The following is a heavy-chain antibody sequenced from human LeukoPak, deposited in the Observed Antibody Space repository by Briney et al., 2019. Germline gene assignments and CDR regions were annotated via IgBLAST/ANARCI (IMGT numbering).Heavy chain of an antibody. J-gene: IGHJ5*02. Sequence: GGSLRLSCAASGLTFSSYAMSWVRQAPGKGLEWVSAISGSGGSTYCADSVKGRFTISRDNSKNTLYLQMNSLRAEDTAVYYCATPRQDIVVVPAAMGVAGWFDPWGQGTLVTVSS. D-gene: IGHD2-2*01. CDR2: ISGSGGST. CDR1: GLTFSSYA. CDR3: ATPRQDIVVVPAAMGVAGWFDP. V-gene: IGHV3-23*01.